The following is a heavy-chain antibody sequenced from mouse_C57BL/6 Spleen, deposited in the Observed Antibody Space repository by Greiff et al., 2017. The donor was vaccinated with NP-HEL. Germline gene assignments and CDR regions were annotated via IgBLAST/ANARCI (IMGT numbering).Heavy chain of an antibody. J-gene: IGHJ2*01. Sequence: EVQLQQSGPVLVKPGASVKMSCKASGYTFTDYYMNWVKQSHGKSLEWIGVINPYNGGTSYNQKFKGKATLTVDKSSSTAYMELNSLTSEDSAVYYCARGGNYYGSSGHFDYWGQGTTLTVSS. V-gene: IGHV1-19*01. CDR3: ARGGNYYGSSGHFDY. CDR1: GYTFTDYY. D-gene: IGHD1-1*01. CDR2: INPYNGGT.